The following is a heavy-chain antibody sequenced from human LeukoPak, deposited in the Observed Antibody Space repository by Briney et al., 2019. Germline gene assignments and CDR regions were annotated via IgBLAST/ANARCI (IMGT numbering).Heavy chain of an antibody. J-gene: IGHJ4*02. CDR2: INSDGSST. V-gene: IGHV3-74*03. CDR3: AALDHGHDY. Sequence: GGSLRLSCVASGFTFSSYWMHWVRQAPGKGLVWVSRINSDGSSTKCADSVKGRFTISRDNAKNTLYLQMNSLRAEDTAVYYCAALDHGHDYWGQGTLVTVSS. CDR1: GFTFSSYW.